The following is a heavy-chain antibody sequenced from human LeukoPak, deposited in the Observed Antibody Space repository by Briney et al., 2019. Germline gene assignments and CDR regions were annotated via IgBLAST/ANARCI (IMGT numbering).Heavy chain of an antibody. CDR2: ISSSSSYI. CDR1: GITFSSYS. V-gene: IGHV3-21*01. Sequence: GGSLRLSCAASGITFSSYSMNWVRQAPGKGLEWVSSISSSSSYIYYADSVKGRFTISRDNAKNSLYLQMNSLRAEDTAVYYCATDKNYYDSSGYPFNFWGQGTLVTVSS. J-gene: IGHJ4*02. CDR3: ATDKNYYDSSGYPFNF. D-gene: IGHD3-22*01.